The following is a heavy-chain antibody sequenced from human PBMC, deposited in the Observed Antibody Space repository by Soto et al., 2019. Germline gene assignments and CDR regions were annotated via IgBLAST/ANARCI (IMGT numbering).Heavy chain of an antibody. V-gene: IGHV2-5*02. Sequence: QITLKLSGPTLVKPTQALTLTCTFSAFSLSTSSVGVSWIRQPPGKALEWLAVIYWDDAKTYRPSLKSRLTNTKDTSKNQVALTLTNMDPVDTSTYDCTHAVGGTSLYWGQGTLVTVSS. CDR1: AFSLSTSSVG. J-gene: IGHJ4*02. CDR2: IYWDDAK. CDR3: THAVGGTSLY. D-gene: IGHD1-26*01.